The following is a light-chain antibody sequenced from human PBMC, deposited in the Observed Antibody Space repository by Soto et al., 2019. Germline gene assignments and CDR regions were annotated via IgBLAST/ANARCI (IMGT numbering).Light chain of an antibody. Sequence: QSLLTQSPSASGTPRQRVTISFSGSASTIGRNYVYWYQQPPGTAPNLLIYRNSQRPSGVPDRFSGSKSGTSASLAISGLRSEDEADYYCAAWDDNLSGFYVFGDGTKVTVL. CDR2: RNS. CDR1: ASTIGRNY. V-gene: IGLV1-47*01. CDR3: AAWDDNLSGFYV. J-gene: IGLJ1*01.